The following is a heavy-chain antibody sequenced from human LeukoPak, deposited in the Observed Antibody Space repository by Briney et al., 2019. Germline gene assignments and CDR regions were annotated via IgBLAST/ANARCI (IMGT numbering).Heavy chain of an antibody. Sequence: GGSLRLSCAASGFTFSVSAIHWVRQASGKGLEWVGRIRTRTNRYATAYAAAVKGRFTVSRDDSKNTAYLQMSSLKTEDTAVYYCARVGRLQYGDYVAFDYWGQGALVTVSS. J-gene: IGHJ4*02. D-gene: IGHD4-17*01. CDR2: IRTRTNRYAT. CDR3: ARVGRLQYGDYVAFDY. CDR1: GFTFSVSA. V-gene: IGHV3-73*01.